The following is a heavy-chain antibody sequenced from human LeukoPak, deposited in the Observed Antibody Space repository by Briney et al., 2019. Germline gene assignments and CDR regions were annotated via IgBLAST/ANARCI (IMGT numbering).Heavy chain of an antibody. V-gene: IGHV3-74*01. CDR2: INSDGNNT. Sequence: EPGGSLRLAWAAAGFTFSTYWMHGVRHAPGEGVVWVSRINSDGNNTNYADSVNGRFSISRDNANNTLYMQMNSLRAADTAVYFCARVLAGSGSRSFDYWGQGTPVTVSS. D-gene: IGHD3-10*01. CDR1: GFTFSTYW. CDR3: ARVLAGSGSRSFDY. J-gene: IGHJ4*02.